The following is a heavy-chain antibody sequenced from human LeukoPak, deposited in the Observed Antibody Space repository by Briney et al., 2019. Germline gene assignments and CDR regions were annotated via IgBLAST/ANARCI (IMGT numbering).Heavy chain of an antibody. D-gene: IGHD3-22*01. CDR2: INAYNGNT. Sequence: ASVTVSCKGSGYTFTSYGISWVRQPPGQGLEWMGWINAYNGNTNYEQKLQGRVPITTDTSTRTAYMELKSLRSDDAAVYYCARLRNYYYDSSGYYPYFDYWGQGTLVTVSS. J-gene: IGHJ4*02. CDR1: GYTFTSYG. V-gene: IGHV1-18*01. CDR3: ARLRNYYYDSSGYYPYFDY.